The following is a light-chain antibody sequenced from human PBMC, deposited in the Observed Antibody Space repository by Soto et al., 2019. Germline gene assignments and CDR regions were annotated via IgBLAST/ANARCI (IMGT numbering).Light chain of an antibody. CDR2: SNN. Sequence: QSVLTQPPSASETPGQRVTISCSGSISNIGSNTVNWYQQHPGTAPKILIYSNNQRPSGVPARFSGSKSGTSASLAISGLQSEDEADYYCAAWDDSLNGWVFGGGTQLTVL. J-gene: IGLJ3*02. CDR3: AAWDDSLNGWV. CDR1: ISNIGSNT. V-gene: IGLV1-44*01.